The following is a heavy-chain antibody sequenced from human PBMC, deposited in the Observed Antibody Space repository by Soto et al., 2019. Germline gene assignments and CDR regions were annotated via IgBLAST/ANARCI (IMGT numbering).Heavy chain of an antibody. CDR2: ITNSGST. D-gene: IGHD3-16*01. CDR1: GGSFSGYY. V-gene: IGHV4-34*01. J-gene: IGHJ6*02. CDR3: ARDGYLWGGMDV. Sequence: QVQLQQWGAGLLKPSETLSLTCAVYGGSFSGYYWSWIRQSPGKGLEWIGEITNSGSTNYNPSLKSQVTISLDTSKNQVSLKLSFVTAADTAVYYCARDGYLWGGMDVWGQGTTVTVSS.